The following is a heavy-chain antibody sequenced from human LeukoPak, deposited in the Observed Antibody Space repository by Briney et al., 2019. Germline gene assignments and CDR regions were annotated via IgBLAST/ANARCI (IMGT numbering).Heavy chain of an antibody. CDR3: ARELSGSISRHFDY. Sequence: GGSLRLSCAASGFTFSSYAMHWVRQAPGKGLVWVSRINSDGSATSYADSVKGRFTISRDNAKNTLYLQMNSLRAEDAAVFYCARELSGSISRHFDYWGQGTLVTVSS. J-gene: IGHJ4*02. V-gene: IGHV3-74*01. CDR1: GFTFSSYA. D-gene: IGHD2-15*01. CDR2: INSDGSAT.